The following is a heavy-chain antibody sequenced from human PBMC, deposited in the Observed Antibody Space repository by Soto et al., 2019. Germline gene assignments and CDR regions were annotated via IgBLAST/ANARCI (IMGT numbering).Heavy chain of an antibody. CDR3: ARGWGTIHADVKWFDP. D-gene: IGHD3-9*01. CDR2: IYYSGST. V-gene: IGHV4-31*03. Sequence: PSETLSLTCTVSGGSISSGGYYWRWIRQHPGKGLEWIGYIYYSGSTYYNPSLKSRVTISVDTSKNQFSLKLSSVTAADTAVYYCARGWGTIHADVKWFDPWGQGTLVTVS. CDR1: GGSISSGGYY. J-gene: IGHJ5*02.